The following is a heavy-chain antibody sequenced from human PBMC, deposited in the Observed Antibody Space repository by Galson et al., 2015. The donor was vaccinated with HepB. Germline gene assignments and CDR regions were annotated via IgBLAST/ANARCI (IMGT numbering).Heavy chain of an antibody. V-gene: IGHV3-30*18. D-gene: IGHD7-27*01. Sequence: SLRLSCAASGFTFSSYAMSWVRQAPGKGLEWVAVISYDGSNKYYADSVKGRFTISRDNSKNTLYLQMNSLRAEDTAVYYCAKGSEAGDRAYFDYWGQGTLVTVSS. CDR1: GFTFSSYA. CDR3: AKGSEAGDRAYFDY. CDR2: ISYDGSNK. J-gene: IGHJ4*02.